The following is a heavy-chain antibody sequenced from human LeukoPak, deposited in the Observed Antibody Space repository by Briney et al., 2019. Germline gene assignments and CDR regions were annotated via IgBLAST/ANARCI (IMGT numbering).Heavy chain of an antibody. D-gene: IGHD3-22*01. Sequence: GGSLRLSCAASGFTFSSYSMNWVRQAPGEGLEWVSSISSSSSYIYYADSVKSRFTISRDNAKNSLYLQMNSLRAEDTAVYYCARDYYYDSSGYFDPWGQGTLVTVSS. J-gene: IGHJ5*02. CDR2: ISSSSSYI. V-gene: IGHV3-21*01. CDR1: GFTFSSYS. CDR3: ARDYYYDSSGYFDP.